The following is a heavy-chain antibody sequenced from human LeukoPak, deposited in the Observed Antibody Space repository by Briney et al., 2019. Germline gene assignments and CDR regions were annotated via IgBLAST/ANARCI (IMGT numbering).Heavy chain of an antibody. D-gene: IGHD4-17*01. CDR3: ARDTPQYGDYDY. J-gene: IGHJ4*02. CDR1: GYTLTELS. Sequence: ASVKVSCKVSGYTLTELSMHWVRQAPGKGLVWVSRINTDGSSTSYADSVKGRFTISRDNAKNTLYLQMNSLRAEDTAVYYCARDTPQYGDYDYWGQGTLVTVSS. CDR2: INTDGSST. V-gene: IGHV3-74*01.